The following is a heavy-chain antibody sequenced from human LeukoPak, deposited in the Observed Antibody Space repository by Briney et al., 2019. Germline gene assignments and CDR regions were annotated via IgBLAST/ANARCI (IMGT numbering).Heavy chain of an antibody. CDR3: AKDLTYYDFWSGYYGSGY. D-gene: IGHD3-3*01. V-gene: IGHV3-23*01. CDR1: GFTFSSYA. J-gene: IGHJ4*02. Sequence: PGGSLRLPCAASGFTFSSYAMSWVRQAPGKGLEWVSAISGSGGSTYYADSVKGRFTISRDNSKNTLYLQMNSLRAEDTAVYYCAKDLTYYDFWSGYYGSGYWGQGTLVTVSS. CDR2: ISGSGGST.